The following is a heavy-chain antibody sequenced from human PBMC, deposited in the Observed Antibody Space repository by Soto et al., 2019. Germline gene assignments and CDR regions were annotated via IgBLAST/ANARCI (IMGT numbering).Heavy chain of an antibody. D-gene: IGHD2-8*01. J-gene: IGHJ6*04. CDR2: IYYSGST. CDR3: ARLGLMVYAMALDV. Sequence: SETLSLTCTVSGGSISSSSYYWGWIRQPPGKGLEWIGSIYYSGSTYYNPSLKSRVTISVDTSKNQFSLKLSSVTAADTAVYYCARLGLMVYAMALDVWAKGPRSPSPQ. CDR1: GGSISSSSYY. V-gene: IGHV4-39*01.